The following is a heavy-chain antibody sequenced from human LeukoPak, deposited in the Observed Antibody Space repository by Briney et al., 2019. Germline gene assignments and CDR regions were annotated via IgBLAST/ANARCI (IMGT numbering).Heavy chain of an antibody. Sequence: ASVKVSCKASGYTFNGYYMHWVRQAPGQGLEWMGWINPNSGGTNYAQKFQGRVTMTRDTSISAAYMELSRLRSDDTAVYYCARVQIGIYEVDPWGQGTLVTVSS. D-gene: IGHD2/OR15-2a*01. J-gene: IGHJ5*02. CDR1: GYTFNGYY. CDR2: INPNSGGT. CDR3: ARVQIGIYEVDP. V-gene: IGHV1-2*02.